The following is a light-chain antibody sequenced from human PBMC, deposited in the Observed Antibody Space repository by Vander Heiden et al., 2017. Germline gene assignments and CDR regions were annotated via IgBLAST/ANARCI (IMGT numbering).Light chain of an antibody. CDR1: QSVGNK. J-gene: IGKJ3*01. V-gene: IGKV3-15*01. CDR2: GVS. Sequence: EMVMTQSPATLSVSPGERATLSCRASQSVGNKLAWYQHKPGQAPRLLIYGVSTRATGIPARFSGSGSGTEFTLTISSLQSEDSALYYCHQYDNWHTFAPGTEVDIK. CDR3: HQYDNWHT.